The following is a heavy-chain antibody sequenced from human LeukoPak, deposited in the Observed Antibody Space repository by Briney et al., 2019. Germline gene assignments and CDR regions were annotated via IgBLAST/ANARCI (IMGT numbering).Heavy chain of an antibody. V-gene: IGHV3-74*01. Sequence: PGGSLRLSCAASGLTFSSHWMHWVRQAPGKGLVWVSRITNDGSSTTYADSVKGRFTISRDNAKNSLYLQMNSLRAEDTAVYFCASQYTSSRIFDDWGQGTLVTVSS. CDR3: ASQYTSSRIFDD. D-gene: IGHD6-13*01. J-gene: IGHJ4*02. CDR2: ITNDGSST. CDR1: GLTFSSHW.